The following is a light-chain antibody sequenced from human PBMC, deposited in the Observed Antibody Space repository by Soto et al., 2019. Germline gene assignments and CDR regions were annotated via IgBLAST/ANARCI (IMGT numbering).Light chain of an antibody. CDR1: QSVPRN. CDR2: GAS. Sequence: EIELTQSPSSLSLSPGDRATLSCRASQSVPRNLAWYQQRPGQAPRLLIYGASSRATGIPDRFSGSGSGTDFTLTISRLEPEDFAVYYCQQYGRSPVAFGQGTKVDIK. V-gene: IGKV3-20*01. J-gene: IGKJ1*01. CDR3: QQYGRSPVA.